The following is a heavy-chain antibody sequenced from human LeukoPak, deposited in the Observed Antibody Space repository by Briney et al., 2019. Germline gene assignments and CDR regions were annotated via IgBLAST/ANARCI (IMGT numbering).Heavy chain of an antibody. CDR2: ISSSSSYI. V-gene: IGHV3-21*01. Sequence: GGSLRLSCAASGFTFNSYSMNWVRQAPGKGLEWVSSISSSSSYIYYADSVKGRFTISRDNSKNTLYLQMSSLRAEDTAVYYCAQWRYFDYWGQGTLVTVSS. CDR1: GFTFNSYS. D-gene: IGHD6-19*01. J-gene: IGHJ4*02. CDR3: AQWRYFDY.